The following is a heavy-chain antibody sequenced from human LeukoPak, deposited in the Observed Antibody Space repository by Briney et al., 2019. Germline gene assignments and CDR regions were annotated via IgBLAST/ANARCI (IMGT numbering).Heavy chain of an antibody. CDR1: GGSFSGYY. Sequence: PSETLSLTCAVYGGSFSGYYWSWIRQPPGKGLEWIGEINHSGSTNYNPSLKSRVTISVDTSKNQFSLKLSSVTAADTAVYYCARGPMWAGTTWRLRGSVDYWGQGTLVTVSS. J-gene: IGHJ4*02. V-gene: IGHV4-34*01. CDR2: INHSGST. CDR3: ARGPMWAGTTWRLRGSVDY. D-gene: IGHD1-7*01.